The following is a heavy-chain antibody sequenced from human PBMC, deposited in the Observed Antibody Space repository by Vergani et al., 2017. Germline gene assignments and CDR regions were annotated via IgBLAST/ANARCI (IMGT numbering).Heavy chain of an antibody. J-gene: IGHJ4*02. V-gene: IGHV4-39*07. D-gene: IGHD3-22*01. CDR3: ARVWGYYYDSSGYADY. CDR2: IYYSGST. CDR1: GGSISSSSYY. Sequence: QLQLQESGPGLVKPSETLSLTCTVSGGSISSSSYYWGWIRQPPGKGLEWIGSIYYSGSTYYNPSLKSRVTISVDTSKNQFSLKLSSVTAADTAVYCCARVWGYYYDSSGYADYWGQGTLVTVSS.